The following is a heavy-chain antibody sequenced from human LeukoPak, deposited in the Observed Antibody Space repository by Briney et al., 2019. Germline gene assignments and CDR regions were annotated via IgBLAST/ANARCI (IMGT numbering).Heavy chain of an antibody. D-gene: IGHD6-6*01. CDR1: GFTFSTYA. V-gene: IGHV3-23*01. Sequence: PGGSLRLSCAASGFTFSTYAMSWVRQAPGKGLEWVSAMSGSGGSTKYADSVKGRFTISGDDSKNTLFLQMNSLRAEDTAVYYCAKDGYTSSLNHPGAAEFDYWGQGTLVTVSS. J-gene: IGHJ4*02. CDR3: AKDGYTSSLNHPGAAEFDY. CDR2: MSGSGGST.